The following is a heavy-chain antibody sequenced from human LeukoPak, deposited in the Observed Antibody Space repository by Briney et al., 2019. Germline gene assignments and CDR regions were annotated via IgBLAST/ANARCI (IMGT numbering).Heavy chain of an antibody. J-gene: IGHJ4*02. CDR1: GFTFSSYA. CDR3: AKLLAVVVAATRPDY. D-gene: IGHD2-15*01. Sequence: GGSLRLSCAASGFTFSSYAMSWVRQAPGKGLEWVSAISGSGGSTYYADSVKGRFTISRDNSKNTLYLQMNSLRAEDTAAYYCAKLLAVVVAATRPDYWGQGTLVTVSS. V-gene: IGHV3-23*01. CDR2: ISGSGGST.